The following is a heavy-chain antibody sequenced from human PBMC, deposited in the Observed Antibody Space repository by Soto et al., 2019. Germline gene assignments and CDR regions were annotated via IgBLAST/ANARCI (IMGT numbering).Heavy chain of an antibody. CDR1: GGSISSGGYS. D-gene: IGHD3-16*02. CDR3: ASSMITFGGVIAHFDY. V-gene: IGHV4-30-2*01. J-gene: IGHJ4*02. CDR2: IYHSGST. Sequence: QLQLQESGSGLVKPSQTLSLTCAVSGGSISSGGYSWSWIRQPPGKGLEWIGYIYHSGSTYYNPSLKSRVTISVDRSKNQFSLKLSSVTAADTAVYYCASSMITFGGVIAHFDYWGQGTLVTVSS.